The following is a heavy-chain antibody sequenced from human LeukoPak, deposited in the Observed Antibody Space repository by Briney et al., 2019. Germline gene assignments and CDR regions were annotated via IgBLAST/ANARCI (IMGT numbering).Heavy chain of an antibody. V-gene: IGHV1-2*05. D-gene: IGHD3-10*01. J-gene: IGHJ4*02. CDR2: INPNTGGS. Sequence: ASVKVSCKASGYTFPGYYMHWVRQAPGQGLEWMGRINPNTGGSNYAQKFQGRVTMTRDTSISTAYMELRRLTSNDTVVYFCARVRFGALAFDYWGQGTLVTVSS. CDR3: ARVRFGALAFDY. CDR1: GYTFPGYY.